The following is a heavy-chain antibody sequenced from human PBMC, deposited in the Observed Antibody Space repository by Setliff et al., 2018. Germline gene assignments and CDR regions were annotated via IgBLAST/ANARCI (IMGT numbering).Heavy chain of an antibody. Sequence: PAGSLRLSCPASGFTFSTYRMHWVRQAPGKGVEWVAVIWDDGGNKYHAESVKGRFTISKDNSKNTLYLQMNSLRPEDTAVYYCARTCSGGGCYAGLDSWGQGTPVTVSS. CDR1: GFTFSTYR. V-gene: IGHV3-33*08. CDR3: ARTCSGGGCYAGLDS. D-gene: IGHD2-15*01. CDR2: IWDDGGNK. J-gene: IGHJ4*02.